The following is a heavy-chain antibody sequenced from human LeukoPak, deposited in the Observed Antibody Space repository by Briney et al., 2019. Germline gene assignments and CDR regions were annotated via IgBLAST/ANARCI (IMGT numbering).Heavy chain of an antibody. CDR2: ISAYNGNT. Sequence: ASVKVSCKASGYTFTSYGISWVRQAPGQGLEWMGWISAYNGNTNYAQKLRGRVTMTTDTSTSTAYMELRSLRSDDTAVYYCGLTSVGAKGHTLDYWGQGTLVTVSS. D-gene: IGHD1-26*01. CDR1: GYTFTSYG. V-gene: IGHV1-18*01. J-gene: IGHJ4*02. CDR3: GLTSVGAKGHTLDY.